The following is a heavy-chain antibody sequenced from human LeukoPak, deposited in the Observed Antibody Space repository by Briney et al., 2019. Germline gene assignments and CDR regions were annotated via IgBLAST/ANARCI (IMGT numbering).Heavy chain of an antibody. V-gene: IGHV4-59*01. CDR1: GGSISTYY. D-gene: IGHD3-22*01. Sequence: SETLSLTCTVSGGSISTYYWSWIRQAPGKGLEWIGYIYYSGSTNYNPSLKSRVTISVDTSKNQFSLKLSSVTAVDTAVYYCARSGRSSGYYYFDYWGQGTLVTVSS. J-gene: IGHJ4*02. CDR3: ARSGRSSGYYYFDY. CDR2: IYYSGST.